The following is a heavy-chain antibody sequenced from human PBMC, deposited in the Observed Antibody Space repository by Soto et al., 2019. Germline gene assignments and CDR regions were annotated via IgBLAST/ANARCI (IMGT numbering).Heavy chain of an antibody. V-gene: IGHV3-23*01. Sequence: LRLSCAASGFTFSSYAMSWVRQAPGKGLEWVSAISGSGGSTYYADSVKGRFTISRDNSKNTLYLQMNSLRAEDTAVYYCAKDPDRYCSSTSCSFDYWGQGTLVTVSS. J-gene: IGHJ4*02. CDR2: ISGSGGST. D-gene: IGHD2-2*01. CDR1: GFTFSSYA. CDR3: AKDPDRYCSSTSCSFDY.